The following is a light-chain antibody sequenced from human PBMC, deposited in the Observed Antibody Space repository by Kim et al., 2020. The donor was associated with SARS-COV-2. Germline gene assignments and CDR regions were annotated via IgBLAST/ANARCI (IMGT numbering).Light chain of an antibody. CDR1: QSVSSSY. CDR2: GAS. V-gene: IGKV3-20*01. J-gene: IGKJ2*01. CDR3: QQYGSSPWNT. Sequence: EIVLTQSPGTLSLSPGERATLSCRASQSVSSSYLAWYQQKPGQAPKLLIYGASSRATGIPDRFSGSWSGTDFTLTISRLEPEDFAVYYWQQYGSSPWNTCGKGTKLEL.